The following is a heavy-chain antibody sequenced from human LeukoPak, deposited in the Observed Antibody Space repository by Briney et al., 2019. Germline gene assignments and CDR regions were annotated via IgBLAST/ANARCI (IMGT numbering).Heavy chain of an antibody. D-gene: IGHD1-26*01. V-gene: IGHV4-4*07. CDR2: VYTSGST. CDR3: ARDSESGSLAPFDY. J-gene: IGHJ4*02. Sequence: SESLSLTCTVSRGSLRNYYWRWLGPPACKGLAGIGRVYTSGSTNYNPSLKSRVTMSIDTSKNQFSLKLSSVTAADTAVYYCARDSESGSLAPFDYWGQGTLVTVSS. CDR1: RGSLRNYY.